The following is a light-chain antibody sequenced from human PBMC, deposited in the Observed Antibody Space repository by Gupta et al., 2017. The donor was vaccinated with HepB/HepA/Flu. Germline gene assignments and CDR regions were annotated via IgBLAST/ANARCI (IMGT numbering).Light chain of an antibody. CDR3: QQSDGTPRT. Sequence: DIQMTQSPSSLSASVGDRATIACRASQRISNFLNWYQQKPGKAPNLLIYAASSLQSGVPSRFSGSGSGTDFTLTISRLQPEDFATYYCQQSDGTPRTFGQGTMVEIK. V-gene: IGKV1-39*01. CDR2: AAS. CDR1: QRISNF. J-gene: IGKJ1*01.